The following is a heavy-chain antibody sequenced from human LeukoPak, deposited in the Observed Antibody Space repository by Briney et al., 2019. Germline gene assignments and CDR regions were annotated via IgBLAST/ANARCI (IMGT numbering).Heavy chain of an antibody. CDR1: GFTLSSYA. D-gene: IGHD3-10*01. J-gene: IGHJ4*02. CDR3: ASFHYYGSGAYYLSY. CDR2: IGDSGATT. Sequence: GGSLRLSCAASGFTLSSYAMTWVRQAPGEGLEWVSYIGDSGATTYYADSVKGRFTISRDNSKNTLYLQMSSLRAEDTAVYFCASFHYYGSGAYYLSYCGQGTLVTVSS. V-gene: IGHV3-23*01.